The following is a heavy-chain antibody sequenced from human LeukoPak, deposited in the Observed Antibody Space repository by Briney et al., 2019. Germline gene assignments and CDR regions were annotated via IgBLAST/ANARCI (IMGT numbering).Heavy chain of an antibody. J-gene: IGHJ6*02. Sequence: GGSLRLSCAASGFTFSSYAMSWVRQAPGKGLEWVSAISGSGGSTYYADSVKGRFTISRDNSKNTLYLQMNSLRAEDTAVYYCAILASRGRDYYYYYGMDVWGQGTTVTVSS. D-gene: IGHD2/OR15-2a*01. V-gene: IGHV3-23*01. CDR1: GFTFSSYA. CDR2: ISGSGGST. CDR3: AILASRGRDYYYYYGMDV.